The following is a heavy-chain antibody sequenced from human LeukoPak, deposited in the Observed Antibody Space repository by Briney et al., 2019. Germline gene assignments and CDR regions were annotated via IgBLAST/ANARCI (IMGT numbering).Heavy chain of an antibody. CDR3: AKDSSHVSGNYDYLDY. D-gene: IGHD1-26*01. CDR2: ISGSGGNT. Sequence: PGGSLRLSCAASGFIFSDHYMDWVRQAPGKGLEWVSVISGSGGNTYYADSVKGRFTISRDNSKNTLDLQMNSLRADDTAVYYCAKDSSHVSGNYDYLDYWGQGALVTVSS. V-gene: IGHV3-23*01. CDR1: GFIFSDHY. J-gene: IGHJ4*02.